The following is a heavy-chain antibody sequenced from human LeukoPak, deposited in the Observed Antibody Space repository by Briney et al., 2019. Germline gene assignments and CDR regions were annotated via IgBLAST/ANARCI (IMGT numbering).Heavy chain of an antibody. J-gene: IGHJ4*02. D-gene: IGHD2-15*01. CDR3: ARDIPWDCSGGSCSTDY. Sequence: GASVKVSCKASGGTFSSYAISWVRQAPGQGLEWMGRIIPILGIANYAQEFQGRVTITADKSTSTAYMELSSLRSEDTAVYYCARDIPWDCSGGSCSTDYWGQGTLVTVSS. CDR2: IIPILGIA. CDR1: GGTFSSYA. V-gene: IGHV1-69*04.